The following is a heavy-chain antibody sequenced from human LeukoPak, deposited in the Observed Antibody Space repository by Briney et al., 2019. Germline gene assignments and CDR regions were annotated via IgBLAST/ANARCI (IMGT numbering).Heavy chain of an antibody. J-gene: IGHJ4*02. D-gene: IGHD2-2*01. CDR1: GYSFTTYW. CDR3: ARRKGCSSTSCPPDY. Sequence: GESLKMSCKGSGYSFTTYWIGWVRQMPGKGLEWMGIIYPGDSDTRYSPSFQGQVTMSADKSISTAYLQWSSLKASDTAMYYCARRKGCSSTSCPPDYWGQGTLVTVSS. CDR2: IYPGDSDT. V-gene: IGHV5-51*01.